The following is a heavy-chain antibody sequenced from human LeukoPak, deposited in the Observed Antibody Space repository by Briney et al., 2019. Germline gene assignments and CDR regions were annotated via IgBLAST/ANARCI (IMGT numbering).Heavy chain of an antibody. Sequence: GGSLRLSCAASGFTFRHYAMSWVRQAPGKGLEWVSAISGSGENTYNADSVEGRFTISRDNSKNTLFLQMNSLRVEDTAVYYCAKWKYSNSGIDDYWGQGTLVTVSS. CDR3: AKWKYSNSGIDDY. CDR2: ISGSGENT. J-gene: IGHJ4*02. CDR1: GFTFRHYA. V-gene: IGHV3-23*01. D-gene: IGHD6-6*01.